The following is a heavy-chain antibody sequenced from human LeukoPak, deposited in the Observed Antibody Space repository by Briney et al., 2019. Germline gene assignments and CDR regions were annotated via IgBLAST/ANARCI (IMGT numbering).Heavy chain of an antibody. CDR1: GFTVSSNS. V-gene: IGHV3-23*01. CDR3: AKSAYRYTIYYFDY. CDR2: ISGSGGST. D-gene: IGHD3-16*02. J-gene: IGHJ4*02. Sequence: GGSLRLPCTVSGFTVSSNSMSWVRQAPGKGLEWVSGISGSGGSTYYADSVKGRFTISRDNSKNKMHLQMNSLRAEDTAVYYCAKSAYRYTIYYFDYWGQGTLATVSS.